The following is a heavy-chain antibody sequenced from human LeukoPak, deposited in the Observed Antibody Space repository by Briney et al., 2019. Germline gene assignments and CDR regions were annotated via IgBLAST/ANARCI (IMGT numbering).Heavy chain of an antibody. D-gene: IGHD2-15*01. CDR2: MSYGGSNK. J-gene: IGHJ6*02. Sequence: PGGSLRLSCAASGFTFRSYGMHWVRQAPGKGLEWVAVMSYGGSNKYYADSVKGRFTISRDNSKNTLYLQMSSLRAEDTAVYYCAKDQKDGYCSGGSCYTYYYYSYGMDVWGQGTTVTVSS. CDR3: AKDQKDGYCSGGSCYTYYYYSYGMDV. CDR1: GFTFRSYG. V-gene: IGHV3-30*18.